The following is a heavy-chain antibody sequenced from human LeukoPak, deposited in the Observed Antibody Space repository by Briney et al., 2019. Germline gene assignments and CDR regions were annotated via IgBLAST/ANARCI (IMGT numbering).Heavy chain of an antibody. CDR3: ARDLPEYSSSSGAPGFDY. V-gene: IGHV4-59*01. D-gene: IGHD6-6*01. J-gene: IGHJ4*02. CDR1: GGSISSYY. Sequence: SETLSLTCTVSGGSISSYYWSWIRQPPGKGLEWIGYIYYSGSTNYNPSLKSRVTISVDTSKNQFSLKLSSVTAADTAVYYCARDLPEYSSSSGAPGFDYWGQGTLVTVSS. CDR2: IYYSGST.